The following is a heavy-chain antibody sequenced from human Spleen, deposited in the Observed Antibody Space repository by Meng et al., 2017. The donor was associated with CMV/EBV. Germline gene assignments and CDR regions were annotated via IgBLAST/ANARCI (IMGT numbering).Heavy chain of an antibody. CDR2: ISAYNGNT. CDR3: ARVGGSYYDSSAPGY. D-gene: IGHD3-22*01. CDR1: GYRFTGQH. Sequence: ASVKVSCKASGYRFTGQHIHWVRQAPGQGLEWMGWISAYNGNTNYAQKLQGRVTMTTDTSTSTAYMGLRSLRSDDTAVYYCARVGGSYYDSSAPGYWGQGTLVTVSS. J-gene: IGHJ4*02. V-gene: IGHV1-18*01.